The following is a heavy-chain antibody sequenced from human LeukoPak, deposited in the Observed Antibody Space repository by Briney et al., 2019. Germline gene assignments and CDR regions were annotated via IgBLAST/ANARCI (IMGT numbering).Heavy chain of an antibody. D-gene: IGHD5-24*01. CDR2: FHRGRI. CDR3: ARAPSSYESGNGYPNLGWLDP. Sequence: SETLSLTCKVSGYPIGLDYYWVWIRQAPGRGLQWIGGFHRGRIQYNSALKSRVTISIDSSKNQFSLRMWPVTAADTAFYFCARAPSSYESGNGYPNLGWLDPWGQGALVNVSS. CDR1: GYPIGLDYY. V-gene: IGHV4-38-2*02. J-gene: IGHJ5*02.